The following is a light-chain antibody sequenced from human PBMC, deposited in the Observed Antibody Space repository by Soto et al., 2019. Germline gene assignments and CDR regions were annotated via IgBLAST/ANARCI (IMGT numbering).Light chain of an antibody. CDR1: QSIANW. V-gene: IGKV1-5*01. CDR2: DAS. Sequence: DIQMTQSPSTLSASAGDRVTISCRASQSIANWLAWYQQKAGKAPNLLIYDASSLESGVPSRFSGSGSGTEFTLTISSLQPDDYATYYCQQYDTYPYTCGQGTKLEI. CDR3: QQYDTYPYT. J-gene: IGKJ2*01.